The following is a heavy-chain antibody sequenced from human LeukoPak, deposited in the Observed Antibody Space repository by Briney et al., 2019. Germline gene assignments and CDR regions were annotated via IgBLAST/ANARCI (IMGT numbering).Heavy chain of an antibody. CDR3: ARRNLDAFDI. J-gene: IGHJ3*02. D-gene: IGHD1-14*01. V-gene: IGHV3-21*01. CDR2: ISSSSSYT. CDR1: GFTFSSYS. Sequence: GGSLRLSCAASGFTFSSYSVNWVRQAPGKGLEWVSSISSSSSYTYYADSVKGRFTISRDNAKNSLFLQTNSLRAEDTAVYYCARRNLDAFDIWGQGTMVTVSS.